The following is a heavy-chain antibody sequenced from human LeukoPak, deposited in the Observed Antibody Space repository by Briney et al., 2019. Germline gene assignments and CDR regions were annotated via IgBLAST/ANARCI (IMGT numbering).Heavy chain of an antibody. CDR1: GYTFTSYD. CDR3: AREGENYYDSSGYWSGIPWFDP. V-gene: IGHV1-8*01. J-gene: IGHJ5*02. CDR2: MNPNSGNT. Sequence: AASVKVSCKASGYTFTSYDINWVRQATGQGLEWMGWMNPNSGNTGYAQKFQGRVTMTRNTSISTAYMELSSLRSEDTAVYYCAREGENYYDSSGYWSGIPWFDPWGQGTLVTVSS. D-gene: IGHD3-22*01.